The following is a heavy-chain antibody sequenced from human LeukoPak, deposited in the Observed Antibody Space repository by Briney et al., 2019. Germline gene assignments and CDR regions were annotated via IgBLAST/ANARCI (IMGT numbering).Heavy chain of an antibody. CDR2: IYYSGST. Sequence: SETLSLTCTVSGGSISSYYWGWIRQPPGKGLEWIGSIYYSGSTNYNPSLKSRVTISVDTSKNQFSLKLSSVTAADTAVYYCARQPDDFWSGYPYFDYWGQGTLVTVSS. CDR3: ARQPDDFWSGYPYFDY. D-gene: IGHD3-3*01. CDR1: GGSISSYY. J-gene: IGHJ4*02. V-gene: IGHV4-59*08.